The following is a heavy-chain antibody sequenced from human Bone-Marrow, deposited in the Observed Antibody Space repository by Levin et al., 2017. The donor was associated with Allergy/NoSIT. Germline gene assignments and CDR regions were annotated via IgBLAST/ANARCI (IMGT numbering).Heavy chain of an antibody. CDR2: ISGSGGST. CDR1: GFTFSSYA. Sequence: GESLKISCAASGFTFSSYAMTWVRQAPGKGLEWVSGISGSGGSTYYADSVKGRFTISRDNSKNTLYVQMNSLRAEDTAVYYCAKDPARYSSSSPDYWGQGTLVTVSS. CDR3: AKDPARYSSSSPDY. D-gene: IGHD6-6*01. J-gene: IGHJ4*02. V-gene: IGHV3-23*01.